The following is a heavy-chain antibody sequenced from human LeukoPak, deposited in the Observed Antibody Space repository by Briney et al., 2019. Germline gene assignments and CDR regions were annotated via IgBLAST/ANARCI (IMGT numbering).Heavy chain of an antibody. J-gene: IGHJ4*02. V-gene: IGHV4-39*01. D-gene: IGHD3-16*02. CDR2: IYYSGST. CDR3: ARLRRSFGELSPAVDY. Sequence: PSETLSLTCTVSGGSISSSSYYWGWIRQPPGKGLEWIGSIYYSGSTYYNPSLKSRVTISVDTSKNQFSLKLSSVTAADTAVYYCARLRRSFGELSPAVDYWGQGTLVTVSS. CDR1: GGSISSSSYY.